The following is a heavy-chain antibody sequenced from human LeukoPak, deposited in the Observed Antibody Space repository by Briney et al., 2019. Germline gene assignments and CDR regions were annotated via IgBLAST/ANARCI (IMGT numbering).Heavy chain of an antibody. CDR3: ARASIAAGAPWDY. J-gene: IGHJ4*02. CDR1: GGSISSGGYY. CDR2: IYYSGST. V-gene: IGHV4-31*03. Sequence: SETLSLTCTVSGGSISSGGYYWSWIRQHPGKGLEWIGYIYYSGSTYYNPSLRSRVTISVDTSKNQFSLKLSSVTAADTAAYYCARASIAAGAPWDYWGQGTLVTVSS. D-gene: IGHD6-13*01.